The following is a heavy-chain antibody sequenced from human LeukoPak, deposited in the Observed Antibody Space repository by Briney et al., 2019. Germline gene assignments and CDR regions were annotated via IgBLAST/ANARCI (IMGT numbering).Heavy chain of an antibody. CDR1: GYTFTGYD. D-gene: IGHD2-2*01. V-gene: IGHV1-8*01. Sequence: VASVKVSCKASGYTFTGYDINWVRQATGQGLEWMGWMNPNSGNTGYAQKFQGRVTMTRSTSISTAYMELSSLRSEDTAVYYCARGGKFGDIVVVPAIDYWGQGTLVTVSS. CDR3: ARGGKFGDIVVVPAIDY. CDR2: MNPNSGNT. J-gene: IGHJ4*02.